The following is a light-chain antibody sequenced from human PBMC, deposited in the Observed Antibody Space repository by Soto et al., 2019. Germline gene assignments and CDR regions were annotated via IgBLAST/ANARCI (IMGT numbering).Light chain of an antibody. CDR2: RVF. V-gene: IGKV3-20*01. J-gene: IGKJ1*01. CDR3: QQVGGKTRR. Sequence: DLSNPPCALFWSPFDRATLSFRASQSVGESLVWYQQKPGQAPRLLIYRVFNRATGIPDRFSGSGSGTDFTLTISRLEPEDFAVYYCQQVGGKTRRLGRGTKVAIK. CDR1: QSVGES.